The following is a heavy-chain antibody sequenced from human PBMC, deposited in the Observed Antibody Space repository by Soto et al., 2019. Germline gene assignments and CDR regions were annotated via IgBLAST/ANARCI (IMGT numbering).Heavy chain of an antibody. V-gene: IGHV4-4*02. Sequence: QVQLQESGPGLVKPSGTLSLTCAVSSGSISSSNWWSWVRQPPGKGLEWIGEIYHSGSTNYNPSLKSRDTISVDKSKNQFSLKLSSVTAADTAVYYCARRDYYGSGSDSNWFDPWGQGTLVTVSS. D-gene: IGHD3-10*01. CDR2: IYHSGST. CDR1: SGSISSSNW. J-gene: IGHJ5*02. CDR3: ARRDYYGSGSDSNWFDP.